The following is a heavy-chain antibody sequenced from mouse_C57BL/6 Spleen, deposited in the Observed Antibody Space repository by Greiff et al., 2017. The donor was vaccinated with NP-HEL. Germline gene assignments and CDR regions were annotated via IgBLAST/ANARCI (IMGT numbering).Heavy chain of an antibody. CDR2: ISGGGGNT. D-gene: IGHD1-1*01. Sequence: EVKLMESGGGLVKPGGSLKLSCAASGFTFSSYTMSWVRQTPEKRLEWVATISGGGGNTYYPDSVKGRFTISRDNAKNTLYLQMSSLRSEDTALYYCARQEGYYGAMDYWGQGTSVTVSS. J-gene: IGHJ4*01. V-gene: IGHV5-9*01. CDR1: GFTFSSYT. CDR3: ARQEGYYGAMDY.